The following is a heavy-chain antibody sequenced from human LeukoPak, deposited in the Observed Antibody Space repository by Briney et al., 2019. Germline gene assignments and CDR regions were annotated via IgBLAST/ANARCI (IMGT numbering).Heavy chain of an antibody. CDR2: ITGSGDTT. D-gene: IGHD3-16*01. CDR3: HRGYAYALENFDY. V-gene: IGHV3-23*01. CDR1: GFIFSNYA. Sequence: PGGSLRLSCAASGFIFSNYAMSWVRLTPGKGLEWISAITGSGDTTYYADSVKGRFTISRDNAKNTVYFQMKSLTVEDTGVYYCHRGYAYALENFDYWGHGTLVTVSS. J-gene: IGHJ4*01.